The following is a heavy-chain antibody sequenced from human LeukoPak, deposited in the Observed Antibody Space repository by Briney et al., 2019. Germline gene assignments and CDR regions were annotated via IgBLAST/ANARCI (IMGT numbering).Heavy chain of an antibody. J-gene: IGHJ6*02. V-gene: IGHV3-15*07. CDR2: IKSKTDGGTT. D-gene: IGHD6-19*01. CDR1: GFTFSNAW. Sequence: GGSLRLSCAASGFTFSNAWMNWVRQAPGKGLEWVGRIKSKTDGGTTDYAAPVKGRFTISRDNSKNTLYLQMNSLRAEDTAVYYCARGDGSGWYIVSDYYYYGMDVRGQGTTVTVSS. CDR3: ARGDGSGWYIVSDYYYYGMDV.